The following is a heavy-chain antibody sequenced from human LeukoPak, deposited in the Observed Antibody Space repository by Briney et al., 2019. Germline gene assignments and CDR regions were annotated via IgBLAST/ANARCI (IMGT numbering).Heavy chain of an antibody. V-gene: IGHV4-61*02. CDR2: IYTSGST. CDR3: ARVGILTGYYKALDY. D-gene: IGHD3-9*01. J-gene: IGHJ4*02. Sequence: HPSEALSLTCTVSGGSISSGSYYWSWIRQPAGKGLEWIGRIYTSGSTNYNPSLKSRVTISVDTSKNQFSLKLSSVTAADTAVYYCARVGILTGYYKALDYWGQGTLVTVSS. CDR1: GGSISSGSYY.